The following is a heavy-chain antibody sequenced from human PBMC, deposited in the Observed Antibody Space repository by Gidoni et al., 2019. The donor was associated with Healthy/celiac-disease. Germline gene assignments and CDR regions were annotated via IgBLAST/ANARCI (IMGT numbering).Heavy chain of an antibody. J-gene: IGHJ4*02. CDR2: IWYDGSNK. CDR1: GSTFSSYG. Sequence: QVQLVESGGGVVQPGRSLSLSCAASGSTFSSYGMHWVRQAPGKGLEWVAVIWYDGSNKYYADSVKGRFTISRDNSKNTLYLQMNSLRAEDTAVYYCARGDLPSSSSWLGRVGYWGQGTLVTVSS. CDR3: ARGDLPSSSSWLGRVGY. V-gene: IGHV3-33*01. D-gene: IGHD6-6*01.